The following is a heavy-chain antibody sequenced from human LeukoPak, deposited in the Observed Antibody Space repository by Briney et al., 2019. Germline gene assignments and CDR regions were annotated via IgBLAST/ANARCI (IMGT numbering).Heavy chain of an antibody. V-gene: IGHV3-21*01. D-gene: IGHD3-3*01. CDR2: ISTMSTYT. CDR3: ARDGPYSDSWSGPFPFDM. CDR1: GFTFSTYF. J-gene: IGHJ3*02. Sequence: GGSLRLSCEASGFTFSTYFMNWVRQAPGKGLEWVSSISTMSTYTHYADSVKGRFTISRDNARNSLYLEMNSLRAEDTAVYYCARDGPYSDSWSGPFPFDMWGQGTMVTVSS.